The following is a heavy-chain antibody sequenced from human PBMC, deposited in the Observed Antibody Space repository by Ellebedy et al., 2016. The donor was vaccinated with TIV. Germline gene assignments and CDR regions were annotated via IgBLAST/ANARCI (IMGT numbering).Heavy chain of an antibody. CDR3: ARTGDRGRAFDY. J-gene: IGHJ4*02. D-gene: IGHD7-27*01. V-gene: IGHV6-1*01. Sequence: SETLSLTXALSGDSVSSNSAAWNWIRQSPSRGLEWLGRTYYRSKWSNDYAVSVKSRITINPDTSKNHFSLQLNSVTPEDTAVYYCARTGDRGRAFDYWGQGTLVTVSS. CDR1: GDSVSSNSAA. CDR2: TYYRSKWSN.